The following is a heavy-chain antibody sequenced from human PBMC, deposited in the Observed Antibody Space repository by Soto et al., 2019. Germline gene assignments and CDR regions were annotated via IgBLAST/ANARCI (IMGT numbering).Heavy chain of an antibody. Sequence: GSLRLSCAASGFTFSTYAMGWVRQAPGKGLEWVSAISGSGGITHYADSVKGRFTISRDNFKNTLYLQMNSLRAEDTAVYYCASCSGGSCYRSKPLDYWGQGTLVTVSS. V-gene: IGHV3-23*01. J-gene: IGHJ4*02. CDR2: ISGSGGIT. CDR1: GFTFSTYA. D-gene: IGHD2-15*01. CDR3: ASCSGGSCYRSKPLDY.